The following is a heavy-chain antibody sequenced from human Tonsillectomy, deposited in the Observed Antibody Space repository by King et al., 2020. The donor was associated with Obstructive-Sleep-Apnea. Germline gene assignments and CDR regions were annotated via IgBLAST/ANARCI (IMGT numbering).Heavy chain of an antibody. D-gene: IGHD3-22*01. J-gene: IGHJ4*02. CDR2: ISSRSSYI. CDR1: GFSFSDYY. V-gene: IGHV3-11*06. Sequence: VQLVQSGGGLVKPGGSLRLSCAASGFSFSDYYMSWIRQAPGKGLEWVSCISSRSSYISYADSVKGRFTISRDNAENSLHLQMNSLTAEDTAVYFCARAKSYYETRGHDYWGRGTLVTISS. CDR3: ARAKSYYETRGHDY.